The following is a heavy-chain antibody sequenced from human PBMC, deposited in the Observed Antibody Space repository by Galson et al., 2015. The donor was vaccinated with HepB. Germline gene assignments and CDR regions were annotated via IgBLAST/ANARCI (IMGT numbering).Heavy chain of an antibody. V-gene: IGHV2-70*04. CDR1: GLSLSISGMR. D-gene: IGHD3-3*01. CDR3: ARGGFYDFLSGYFIDAFDI. J-gene: IGHJ3*02. CDR2: IDWDDDK. Sequence: PALVKPTQTLTLTCTFSGLSLSISGMRVSWIRQPPGKALEWLARIDWDDDKFYSTSLKTRLTISKDTSKNQVVLTMTNMDPGDTATYYCARGGFYDFLSGYFIDAFDIWGQGTMVTVSS.